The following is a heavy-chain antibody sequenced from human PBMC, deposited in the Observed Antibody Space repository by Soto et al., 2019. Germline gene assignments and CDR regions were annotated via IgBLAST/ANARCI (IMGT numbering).Heavy chain of an antibody. J-gene: IGHJ3*01. CDR3: ARVHSSGWYVEPYDA. CDR2: INWNGAYS. D-gene: IGHD6-19*01. V-gene: IGHV3-9*01. CDR1: GFKFDDYA. Sequence: EVQLVESGGNLARPGESLRLSCAASGFKFDDYAFHWVRQAPGKGPEWVSGINWNGAYSGYADSVKGRFTISRDNAGNFVYLQMDTLRHEDTALYYCARVHSSGWYVEPYDAWGQGTMVTVSS.